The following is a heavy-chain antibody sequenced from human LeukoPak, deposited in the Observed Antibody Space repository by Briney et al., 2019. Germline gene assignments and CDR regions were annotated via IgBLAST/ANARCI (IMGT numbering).Heavy chain of an antibody. Sequence: SETLSLTCTLSGGSISTYYWSWIRQPPGKGLEWIGYIYHSGSTNYNPSLKSRVTISVDTSKDQFSLRLSSVTAADTAVYYCARGGGYASPIGYWGQGALVTVSS. CDR2: IYHSGST. D-gene: IGHD5-12*01. V-gene: IGHV4-59*01. CDR3: ARGGGYASPIGY. J-gene: IGHJ4*02. CDR1: GGSISTYY.